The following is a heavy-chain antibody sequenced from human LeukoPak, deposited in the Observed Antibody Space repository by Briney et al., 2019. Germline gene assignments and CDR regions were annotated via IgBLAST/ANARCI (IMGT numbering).Heavy chain of an antibody. J-gene: IGHJ6*02. Sequence: KPSETLSLTCAVYGGSFSGYYWSWIRQPPGKGLEWIGEINHSGSTNYNPSLKSRVTISVDTSKNQFSLKLSSVIAADTAVYYCARVGNYEVYYYYGMDVWGQGTTVTVSS. V-gene: IGHV4-34*01. CDR2: INHSGST. CDR3: ARVGNYEVYYYYGMDV. D-gene: IGHD4-11*01. CDR1: GGSFSGYY.